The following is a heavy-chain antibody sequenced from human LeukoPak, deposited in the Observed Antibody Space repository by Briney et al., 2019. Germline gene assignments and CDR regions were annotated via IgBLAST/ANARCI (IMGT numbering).Heavy chain of an antibody. CDR3: VGQKGSTSGGGLDP. Sequence: SETLSLTCTVSGGSISTYYWNWIRQPPGKGLEWIGNIYYSGTTNCNPSLKSRVSISLDTSKNQFPLKLSSVTAADTAVYYCVGQKGSTSGGGLDPWGQGTLVTVSS. V-gene: IGHV4-59*01. CDR1: GGSISTYY. CDR2: IYYSGTT. D-gene: IGHD6-19*01. J-gene: IGHJ5*02.